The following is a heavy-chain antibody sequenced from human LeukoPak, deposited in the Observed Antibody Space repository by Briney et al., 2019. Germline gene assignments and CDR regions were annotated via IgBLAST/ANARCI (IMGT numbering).Heavy chain of an antibody. J-gene: IGHJ5*02. CDR1: GGTFSSYT. Sequence: SVKVSCKASGGTFSSYTISWVRQAPGQGLEWMGRIIPILGIANYAQKFQGRVTITADKSTSTAHMELSSLRSEDTAVYYCARDPPYYYGSGSSLDNWFDPWGQGTLVTVSS. CDR2: IIPILGIA. D-gene: IGHD3-10*01. V-gene: IGHV1-69*04. CDR3: ARDPPYYYGSGSSLDNWFDP.